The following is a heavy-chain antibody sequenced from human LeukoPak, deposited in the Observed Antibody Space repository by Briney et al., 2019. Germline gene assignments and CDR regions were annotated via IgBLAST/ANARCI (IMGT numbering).Heavy chain of an antibody. J-gene: IGHJ4*02. V-gene: IGHV3-30*03. CDR2: ISYDGSNK. CDR1: GFTFSSYD. CDR3: ARVWFGELLSPFDY. D-gene: IGHD3-10*01. Sequence: PGGSLRLSCAASGFTFSSYDMHWVRQAPGKGLEWVAVISYDGSNKYYADSVKGRFTISRDNSKNTLYLQMNSLRAEDTAVYYCARVWFGELLSPFDYWGQGTLVTVSS.